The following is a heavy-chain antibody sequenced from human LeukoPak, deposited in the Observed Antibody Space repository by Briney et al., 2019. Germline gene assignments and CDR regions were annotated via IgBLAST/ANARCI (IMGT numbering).Heavy chain of an antibody. D-gene: IGHD2-15*01. CDR1: GGSLSSSSYC. CDR2: IHTSGST. V-gene: IGHV4-61*10. CDR3: ARFGQYCSGGSCYFGAFDI. J-gene: IGHJ3*02. Sequence: SETLSLTCTVSGGSLSSSSYCWSWIRQPAGKGLEWIGHIHTSGSTNYNSSLKSRVTISVDTSKNQFSLKLSSVTAADTAVYYCARFGQYCSGGSCYFGAFDIWGQGTMVTVSS.